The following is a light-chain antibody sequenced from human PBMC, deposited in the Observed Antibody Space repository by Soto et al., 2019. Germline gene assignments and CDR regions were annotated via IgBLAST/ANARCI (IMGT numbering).Light chain of an antibody. CDR2: GVS. CDR3: SSYTSSSTKV. V-gene: IGLV2-14*01. Sequence: QSVLTQPASVSGSPGQSITISCTGTSSDVGGYDYVSWYQQHTGKAPKVMIYGVSNRPSGVSDRFSGSKSGNTASLTISGLQAEDEADYYCSSYTSSSTKVFGGGTKVTVL. CDR1: SSDVGGYDY. J-gene: IGLJ2*01.